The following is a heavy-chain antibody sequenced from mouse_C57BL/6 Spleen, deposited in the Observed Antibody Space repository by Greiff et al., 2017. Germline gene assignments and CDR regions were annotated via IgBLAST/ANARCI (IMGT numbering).Heavy chain of an antibody. Sequence: EVKLMESGGGLVQPGGSLSLSCAASGFTFTDYYMSWVRQPPGKALEWLGFIRNKANGYTTEYSASVKGRFTISRDNSQSILYLQMNALRAEDSATYYCARYIQLGRGFDYWGQGTTLTVSS. D-gene: IGHD4-1*02. V-gene: IGHV7-3*01. CDR1: GFTFTDYY. CDR3: ARYIQLGRGFDY. J-gene: IGHJ2*01. CDR2: IRNKANGYTT.